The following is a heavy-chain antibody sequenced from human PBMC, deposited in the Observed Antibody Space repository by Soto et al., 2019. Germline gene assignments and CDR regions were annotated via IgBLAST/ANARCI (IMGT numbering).Heavy chain of an antibody. V-gene: IGHV1-2*04. CDR2: INPNSGAT. Sequence: QEQLVQSGAEVKKSGASVKVSCKASGYTFTGSYIHWVRQAPGQGLEWMGGINPNSGATNFVEKFQGWVTLTRYTSISTAYMALTRLRSDDTAVYFCARAVNAFCSNGECPHYNGLDVWGQGTTVTVAS. D-gene: IGHD3-10*01. CDR3: ARAVNAFCSNGECPHYNGLDV. CDR1: GYTFTGSY. J-gene: IGHJ6*02.